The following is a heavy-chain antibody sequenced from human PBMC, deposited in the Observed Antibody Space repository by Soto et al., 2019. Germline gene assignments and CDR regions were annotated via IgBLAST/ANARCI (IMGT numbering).Heavy chain of an antibody. CDR1: GFTFSSYW. CDR3: AKDRYSSGRNFDY. V-gene: IGHV3-74*01. Sequence: GGSLRLSCAASGFTFSSYWMHWVRQTPGKGLVWVSRINSDGSSTSYADSVKGRFTISRDNAKNTLYLQMNSLRAEDTAVYYCAKDRYSSGRNFDYWGQGTQVTVSS. D-gene: IGHD6-19*01. J-gene: IGHJ4*02. CDR2: INSDGSST.